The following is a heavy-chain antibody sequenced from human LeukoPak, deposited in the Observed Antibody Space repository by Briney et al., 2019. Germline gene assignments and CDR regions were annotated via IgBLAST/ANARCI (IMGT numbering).Heavy chain of an antibody. D-gene: IGHD2/OR15-2a*01. CDR3: RLSSDAFDI. Sequence: GGSLGLSCAASGFTFSSYAMHWVRQAPGKGLEWVAVISYDGSNKYYADSVKGRFTISRDNSKNTLYLQMNSLRGEDTAVYYSRLSSDAFDIWGQGTMVTVS. CDR2: ISYDGSNK. CDR1: GFTFSSYA. V-gene: IGHV3-30-3*01. J-gene: IGHJ3*02.